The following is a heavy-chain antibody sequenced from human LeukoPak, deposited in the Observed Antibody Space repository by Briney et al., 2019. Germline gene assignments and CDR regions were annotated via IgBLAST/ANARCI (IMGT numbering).Heavy chain of an antibody. Sequence: ARTLRLSCAASRFTFSSYSTHWVRQAPGKHLEWGTVISYDGSNKYYADSVKGRFTISRDNSKNTLYLQMNSLRAEDTAVYYCARESGFGELLFDYWGQGTLVTVSS. CDR3: ARESGFGELLFDY. V-gene: IGHV3-30*16. CDR1: RFTFSSYS. J-gene: IGHJ4*02. CDR2: ISYDGSNK. D-gene: IGHD3-10*01.